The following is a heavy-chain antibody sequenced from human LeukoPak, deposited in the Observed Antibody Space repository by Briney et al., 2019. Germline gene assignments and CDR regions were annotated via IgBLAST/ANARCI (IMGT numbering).Heavy chain of an antibody. D-gene: IGHD3-10*01. V-gene: IGHV4-31*03. J-gene: IGHJ4*02. Sequence: SETLSLTCTVSGSSISSGTYYWSWIRQHRGKGLVWIGYMYYTGSSYYNPSLKSRVTISVDTSKNQFSLKLSSVTSADTAVYYSARDQAPAVYGLRGQGTLVTVSS. CDR1: GSSISSGTYY. CDR3: ARDQAPAVYGL. CDR2: MYYTGSS.